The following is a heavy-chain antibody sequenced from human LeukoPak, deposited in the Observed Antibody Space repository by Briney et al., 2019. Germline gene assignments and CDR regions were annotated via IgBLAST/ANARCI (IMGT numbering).Heavy chain of an antibody. D-gene: IGHD3-10*01. CDR3: ARDLGDYYYGSGSPDY. CDR1: GFTLSSYA. V-gene: IGHV3-30*04. J-gene: IGHJ4*02. CDR2: ISYDGSNK. Sequence: GGSLRLSCAPSGFTLSSYAMHWVRAAPGKGLEWVADISYDGSNKYYADSVKGRFTISIDNSKNTLYLQMNSLRAEDTAVYYCARDLGDYYYGSGSPDYWGQGTLVTVSS.